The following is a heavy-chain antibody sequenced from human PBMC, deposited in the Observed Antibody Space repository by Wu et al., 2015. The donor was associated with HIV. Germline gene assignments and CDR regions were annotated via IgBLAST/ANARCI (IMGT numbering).Heavy chain of an antibody. D-gene: IGHD3-3*01. Sequence: QVQLVQSGAEVKKPGSSVKVSCKASGGTFSSNAISWVRQAPGQGLEWMGGIIPIFGTANYAQKFQGRVTITADESTSTAYMELSSLRSEDTAVYYCASGGVVGFLEWFPRXWFDPWGQGTLVTVSS. V-gene: IGHV1-69*12. J-gene: IGHJ5*02. CDR3: ASGGVVGFLEWFPRXWFDP. CDR1: GGTFSSNA. CDR2: IIPIFGTA.